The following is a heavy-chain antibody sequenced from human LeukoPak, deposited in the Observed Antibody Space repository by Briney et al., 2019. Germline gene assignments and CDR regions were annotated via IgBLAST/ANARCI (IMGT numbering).Heavy chain of an antibody. J-gene: IGHJ5*02. V-gene: IGHV7-4-1*02. D-gene: IGHD6-6*01. CDR2: INTNTGDP. Sequence: ASVKVSCKASGYTFTSYYMHWVRQAPGQGLEWMGWINTNTGDPTYAQGFTGRFVFSLDTSVSTAYLQISSLKAEDTAVYYCARAREQLVDRTYNWFDPWGQGTLVTVSS. CDR3: ARAREQLVDRTYNWFDP. CDR1: GYTFTSYY.